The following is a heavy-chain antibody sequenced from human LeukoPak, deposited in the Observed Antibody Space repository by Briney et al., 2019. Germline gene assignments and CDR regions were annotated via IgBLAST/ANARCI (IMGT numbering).Heavy chain of an antibody. CDR2: INHSGST. CDR3: AREDSGSYRSVDY. V-gene: IGHV4-34*01. CDR1: GGSFSGYY. D-gene: IGHD1-26*01. J-gene: IGHJ4*02. Sequence: PSETLSLTCAVYGGSFSGYYWSWIRQPPGKGLEWIGEINHSGSTNYNPSLKSRVTISVDTSKNQFSLKLSSVTAADTAVYYCAREDSGSYRSVDYWGQGTLVTVSS.